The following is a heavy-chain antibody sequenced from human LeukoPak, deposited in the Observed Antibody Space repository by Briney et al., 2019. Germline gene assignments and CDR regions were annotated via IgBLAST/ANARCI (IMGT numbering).Heavy chain of an antibody. V-gene: IGHV3-48*01. D-gene: IGHD1-26*01. Sequence: SINWVRQAPGKGLEWISYISGSSSSIYYADSVKGRFTISRDNAKNSLYLQMNSLRAEDTAVYYCARYSGAYSGAFDIWGQGTMVTVSS. J-gene: IGHJ3*02. CDR3: ARYSGAYSGAFDI. CDR2: ISGSSSSI. CDR1: S.